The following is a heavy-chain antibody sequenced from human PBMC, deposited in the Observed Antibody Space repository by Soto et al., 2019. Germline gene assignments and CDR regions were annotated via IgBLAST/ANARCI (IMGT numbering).Heavy chain of an antibody. D-gene: IGHD2-15*01. Sequence: PGESLKISCKGSGYSFTSYWIIWVRQMPGKGLEWMGRIDPSYSYTNYSPSFQGHVTISADKSISTAYLQWSSLKASDTAMYYCARRSCSGGSCYSGGSYYYGMDVWGQGTTVTVSS. CDR1: GYSFTSYW. CDR2: IDPSYSYT. J-gene: IGHJ6*02. CDR3: ARRSCSGGSCYSGGSYYYGMDV. V-gene: IGHV5-10-1*01.